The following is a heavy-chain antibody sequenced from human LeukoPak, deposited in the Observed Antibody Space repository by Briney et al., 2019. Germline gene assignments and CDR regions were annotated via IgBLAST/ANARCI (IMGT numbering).Heavy chain of an antibody. J-gene: IGHJ6*02. Sequence: PSETLSLTCAVSGGSISSGGYSWSWLRQPPGKGLEWIGYIYHSGSTYYNPSLKSRVTISVDRSKNQFSLKLSSVTAADTAVYYCARGPRGSSSGSNGMDVWGQGTTVTVSS. D-gene: IGHD6-6*01. V-gene: IGHV4-30-2*01. CDR1: GGSISSGGYS. CDR2: IYHSGST. CDR3: ARGPRGSSSGSNGMDV.